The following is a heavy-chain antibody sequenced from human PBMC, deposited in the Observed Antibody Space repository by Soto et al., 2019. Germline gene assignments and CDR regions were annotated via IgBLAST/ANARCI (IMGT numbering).Heavy chain of an antibody. J-gene: IGHJ6*02. D-gene: IGHD2-21*01. V-gene: IGHV1-18*01. Sequence: ASVKVSCKASGYTFTSYGISWVRQAPGQGLEWMGWISAYNGNTNYAQKLQGRVTMTTDTSTSTAYMELRSLRSDDTAVYYCARERSASRRTWDCYGMDFRGQRTTVTVSS. CDR3: ARERSASRRTWDCYGMDF. CDR1: GYTFTSYG. CDR2: ISAYNGNT.